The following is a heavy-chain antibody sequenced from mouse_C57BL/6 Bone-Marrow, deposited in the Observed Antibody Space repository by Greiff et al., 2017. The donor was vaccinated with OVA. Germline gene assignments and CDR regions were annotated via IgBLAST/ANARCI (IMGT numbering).Heavy chain of an antibody. D-gene: IGHD2-3*01. V-gene: IGHV14-2*01. CDR3: ASGDDGYYVDYFDY. CDR2: LDPEDGET. Sequence: EVQRVESGAELVKPGASVKLSCTASGFNIKDYYMHWVKQRTEQGLEWIGRLDPEDGETKYAPKFQGKATITADTSSNTAYLQLSSLTSEDTAVYYCASGDDGYYVDYFDYWGQGTTLTVSS. J-gene: IGHJ2*01. CDR1: GFNIKDYY.